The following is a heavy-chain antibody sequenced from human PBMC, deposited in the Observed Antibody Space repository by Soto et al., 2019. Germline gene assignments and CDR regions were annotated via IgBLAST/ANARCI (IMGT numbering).Heavy chain of an antibody. Sequence: GGSLRLSCAVSGFTFSSYAMSWVRQAPGKGLEWVSVISGSGGRTYYADSVKGRFTISRDNSKNTLYMQMNSVRAEDTAVYYCAKSSSTETARNMDVWGQGTTVTVSS. J-gene: IGHJ6*02. CDR2: ISGSGGRT. CDR3: AKSSSTETARNMDV. D-gene: IGHD6-6*01. CDR1: GFTFSSYA. V-gene: IGHV3-23*01.